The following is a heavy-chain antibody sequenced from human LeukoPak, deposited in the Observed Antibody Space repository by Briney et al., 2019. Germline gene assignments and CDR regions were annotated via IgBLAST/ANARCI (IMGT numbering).Heavy chain of an antibody. J-gene: IGHJ5*02. D-gene: IGHD2-2*02. Sequence: ASVKVSCKASGYTFTIYYMHWVRQAPGQGLEWMGWINPNSGATTYAQRFQGRVTMTRDTSISTAYMELSGLTSDDTPVYYCARNPPYCTSTSCYNDHWGQGTLVTVSS. CDR1: GYTFTIYY. CDR2: INPNSGAT. V-gene: IGHV1-2*02. CDR3: ARNPPYCTSTSCYNDH.